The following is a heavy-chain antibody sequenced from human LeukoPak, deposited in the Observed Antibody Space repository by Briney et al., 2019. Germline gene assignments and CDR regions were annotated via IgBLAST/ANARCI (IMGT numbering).Heavy chain of an antibody. CDR3: ARDSSGWLSFDY. Sequence: SETLSLTCTVSGGSISKDRYYWSWIRQPAGKGLEWIGRIYTSESTNYNPAFKSRGTLSVGSSKNQFSLKLTSVTAADTAVYYCARDSSGWLSFDYWGQGTLVTVSS. D-gene: IGHD6-19*01. V-gene: IGHV4-61*02. CDR2: IYTSEST. J-gene: IGHJ4*02. CDR1: GGSISKDRYY.